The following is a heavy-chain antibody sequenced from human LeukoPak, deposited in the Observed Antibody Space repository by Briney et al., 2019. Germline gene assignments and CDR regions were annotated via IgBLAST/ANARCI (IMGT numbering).Heavy chain of an antibody. Sequence: ASVKVSCKASGYTFTGYYMHWVRQAPGQGLEWMGWINPNSGGTNYAQKFQGRVTMTRDTSISTAYMELSRLRSDDTAVYYCAGERAEWQWLGFSYGMDVWGQGTTVTVSS. D-gene: IGHD6-19*01. CDR3: AGERAEWQWLGFSYGMDV. V-gene: IGHV1-2*02. CDR1: GYTFTGYY. J-gene: IGHJ6*02. CDR2: INPNSGGT.